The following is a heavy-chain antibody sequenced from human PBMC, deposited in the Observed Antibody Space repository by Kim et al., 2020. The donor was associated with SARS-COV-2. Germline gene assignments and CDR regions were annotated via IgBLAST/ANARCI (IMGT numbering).Heavy chain of an antibody. CDR2: T. V-gene: IGHV3-23*01. D-gene: IGHD3-3*01. Sequence: TLYADSVKGRCTISRDNSKNSLYLQMNGLRAEDTAFYYCAKVNYNYGHSNYWGQGTLVTVSS. J-gene: IGHJ4*02. CDR3: AKVNYNYGHSNY.